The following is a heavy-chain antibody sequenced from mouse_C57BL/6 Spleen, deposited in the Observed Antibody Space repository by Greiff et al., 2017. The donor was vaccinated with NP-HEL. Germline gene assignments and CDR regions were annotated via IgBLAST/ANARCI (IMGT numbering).Heavy chain of an antibody. CDR1: GYTFTSYT. CDR3: ARENYGYAMDY. Sequence: VQLQQSGPELVKPGASVKMSCKASGYTFTSYTMHWVKQRPGQGLEWIGYINPSSGYTKYNQKFKDKATLTADKSSSTAYMQLSSLTSEDSAVYYCARENYGYAMDYWGQGTSVTVSS. D-gene: IGHD1-1*01. CDR2: INPSSGYT. J-gene: IGHJ4*01. V-gene: IGHV1S26*01.